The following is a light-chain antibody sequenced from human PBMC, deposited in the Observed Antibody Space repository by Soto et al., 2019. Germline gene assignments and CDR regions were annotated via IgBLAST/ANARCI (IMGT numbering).Light chain of an antibody. CDR1: QDINTY. V-gene: IGKV1-9*01. J-gene: IGKJ5*01. CDR2: AAS. Sequence: DIQLTQSPSFLSASVGDRVTITCRASQDINTYLAWYQQKPGKAPKLLIFAASTLQNGVPSRFSGSGSGTEFTVTITSLQPEDFASYYCQQRNSYPITFGQGTRLEIK. CDR3: QQRNSYPIT.